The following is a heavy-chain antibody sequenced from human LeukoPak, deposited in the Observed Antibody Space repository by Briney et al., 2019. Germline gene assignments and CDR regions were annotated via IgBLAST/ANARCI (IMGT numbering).Heavy chain of an antibody. V-gene: IGHV3-33*01. J-gene: IGHJ4*02. Sequence: PGGSLRLSCAASGFTFSSYGMHWVRQAPGKGLEWVAVVSYAGTNKYYADSVKGRFTISRDNSKNTLYLQENSLRAEDTAVYYCARDISSRYFDLWGQGTLVTVSS. CDR1: GFTFSSYG. CDR2: VSYAGTNK. CDR3: ARDISSRYFDL.